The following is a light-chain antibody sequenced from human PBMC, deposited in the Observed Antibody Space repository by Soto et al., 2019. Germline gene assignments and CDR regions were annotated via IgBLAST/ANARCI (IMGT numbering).Light chain of an antibody. CDR3: MQGSLWPFT. V-gene: IGKV2-30*02. CDR1: QSFIHSNGNTY. J-gene: IGKJ2*01. Sequence: DVVMTQSPLSLPVTLGQPASISCRSTQSFIHSNGNTYLTWFQQRPGQSPRRLIYQVFNRDSGVPDRFSGSASGTDFTLKISRVEAEDVGVYYCMQGSLWPFTFGQGTRLEIK. CDR2: QVF.